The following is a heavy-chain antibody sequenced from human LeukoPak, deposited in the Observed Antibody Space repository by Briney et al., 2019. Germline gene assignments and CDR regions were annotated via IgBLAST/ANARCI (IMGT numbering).Heavy chain of an antibody. D-gene: IGHD3-10*01. V-gene: IGHV4-4*01. J-gene: IGHJ4*02. CDR3: ARGGVLLWFGESHFDY. CDR2: IYHSGST. Sequence: SGTLSLTCAVSGGSISSSNWWSWVRQPPGKGLEWIGEIYHSGSTNYNPSLKSRVTISVDKSKNQFSLKLSSVTAADTAVYCCARGGVLLWFGESHFDYWGQGTLVTVSS. CDR1: GGSISSSNW.